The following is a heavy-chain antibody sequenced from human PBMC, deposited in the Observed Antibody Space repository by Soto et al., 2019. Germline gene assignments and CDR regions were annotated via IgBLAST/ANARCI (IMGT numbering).Heavy chain of an antibody. CDR2: INPSGGST. D-gene: IGHD2-2*02. Sequence: ASVKVSCKASGYTFTSYYMHWVRQAPGQGLEWMGIINPSGGSTSYAQKFQGRVTMTRDTSTSTVYMELSSLRSEDTAVYYCARVSNPAAIPGYNWKQAPDWGQGTLVTVSS. CDR1: GYTFTSYY. V-gene: IGHV1-46*01. J-gene: IGHJ4*02. CDR3: ARVSNPAAIPGYNWKQAPD.